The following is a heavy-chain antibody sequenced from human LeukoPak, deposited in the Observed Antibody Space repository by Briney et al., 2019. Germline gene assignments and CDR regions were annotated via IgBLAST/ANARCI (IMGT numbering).Heavy chain of an antibody. CDR2: IIGNGADI. V-gene: IGHV3-23*01. CDR1: GFTLDDYG. Sequence: PGGSLRLSCAASGFTLDDYGMSWVRQAPGKGLEWVSVIIGNGADINYADSVKGRFTISRDNSKNTLYLQMNNLRVEDTAVYYCAKDRIPDGFYSIDNWGQGALVIVSS. J-gene: IGHJ4*02. D-gene: IGHD3-3*01. CDR3: AKDRIPDGFYSIDN.